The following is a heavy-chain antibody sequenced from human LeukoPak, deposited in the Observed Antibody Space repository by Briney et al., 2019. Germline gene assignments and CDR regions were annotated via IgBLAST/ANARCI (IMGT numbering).Heavy chain of an antibody. Sequence: ASVKVSCKASGYTFIGYYIHWVRQAPGQGLEWMGWINPNSDDTNYAQEFQGRVTMTRDMSISTAYMELSRLKSDDTAVYYCATGDYSGTKPDPIDMWGQGTMVTVSS. J-gene: IGHJ3*02. CDR2: INPNSDDT. CDR3: ATGDYSGTKPDPIDM. V-gene: IGHV1-2*02. D-gene: IGHD3-10*01. CDR1: GYTFIGYY.